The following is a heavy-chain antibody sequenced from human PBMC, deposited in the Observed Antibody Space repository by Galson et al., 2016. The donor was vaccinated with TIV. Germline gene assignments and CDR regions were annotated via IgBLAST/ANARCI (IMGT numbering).Heavy chain of an antibody. CDR3: ARSDSYYKYALDV. Sequence: SVKVSCKASGYSFTGYFMHWVRQAPGQGLEWMGWINPKTGATTYAQEFQGRITMTRDTSASTVYMDLNRLQSDDTAVYYCARSDSYYKYALDVWGQGTMVTV. D-gene: IGHD3-10*01. J-gene: IGHJ3*01. V-gene: IGHV1-2*02. CDR2: INPKTGAT. CDR1: GYSFTGYF.